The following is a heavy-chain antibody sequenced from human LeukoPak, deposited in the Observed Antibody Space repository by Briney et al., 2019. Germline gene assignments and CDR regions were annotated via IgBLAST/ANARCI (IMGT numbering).Heavy chain of an antibody. V-gene: IGHV5-51*01. D-gene: IGHD3-10*01. J-gene: IGHJ3*02. Sequence: GESLKISCMGSGYSFTSYWIGWVRQMPGKGLEWMGIIYPGDSDTRYSPSFQGQVTISADKSISTAYLQWSSLKASDTAMYYCARTEAYGSGGSAFDIWGQGTMVTVSS. CDR3: ARTEAYGSGGSAFDI. CDR2: IYPGDSDT. CDR1: GYSFTSYW.